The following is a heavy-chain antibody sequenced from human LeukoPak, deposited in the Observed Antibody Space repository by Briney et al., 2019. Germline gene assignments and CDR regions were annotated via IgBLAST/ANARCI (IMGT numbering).Heavy chain of an antibody. CDR2: IYYSGST. D-gene: IGHD2-15*01. CDR3: ARCSRVADAFDI. J-gene: IGHJ3*02. CDR1: GGSISSYY. Sequence: SETLSLTSTVSGGSISSYYWSWIRQPPGKGLEWMGYIYYSGSTNYNPSLKSRVTISVDTSKNQFSLKLSSVTAADTAVYYCARCSRVADAFDIWGQGTMVTVSS. V-gene: IGHV4-59*01.